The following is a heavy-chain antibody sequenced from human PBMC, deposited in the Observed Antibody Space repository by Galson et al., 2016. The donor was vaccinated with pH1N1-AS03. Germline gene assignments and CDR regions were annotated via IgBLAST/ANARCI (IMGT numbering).Heavy chain of an antibody. CDR1: GFVFSTSA. J-gene: IGHJ4*02. CDR2: IRYDESIK. V-gene: IGHV3-30*02. CDR3: VKGGGYSHGFLEYYFDS. D-gene: IGHD3-3*01. Sequence: RLSCAASGFVFSTSAIHWVRQSPGKGLEWVAFIRYDESIKNYGDSVKGRFSISRDNPTNTVYLEMNTLRPEDTAVYYCVKGGGYSHGFLEYYFDSWGQGTLVTVSS.